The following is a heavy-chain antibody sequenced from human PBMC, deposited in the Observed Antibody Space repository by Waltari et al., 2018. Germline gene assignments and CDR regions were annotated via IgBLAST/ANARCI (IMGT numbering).Heavy chain of an antibody. J-gene: IGHJ6*02. CDR3: ARDSSGYYPYYYYGMDV. Sequence: EVQLVESGGGLIQPGGSLRLSCAASGFTVSSNYMSWVRQAPGKGVEWVSVIYSGGSTYYADSVKGRFTISRDNSKNTLYLQMNSLRAEDTAVYYCARDSSGYYPYYYYGMDVWGQGTTVTVSS. D-gene: IGHD3-22*01. V-gene: IGHV3-53*01. CDR2: IYSGGST. CDR1: GFTVSSNY.